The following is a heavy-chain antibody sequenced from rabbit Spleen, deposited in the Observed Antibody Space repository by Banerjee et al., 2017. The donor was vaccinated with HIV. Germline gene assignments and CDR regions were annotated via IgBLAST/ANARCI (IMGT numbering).Heavy chain of an antibody. V-gene: IGHV1S45*01. CDR1: GFSFSSSDY. CDR3: ARDTGSSFSSYGMDL. Sequence: QEQLKESGGGLVQPGGSLKLSCTASGFSFSSSDYMCWVRQAPGKGLEWISCIAGSRSGFTYSATWAKGRFTCSKTSSTTVTLQMTSLTVADTATYFCARDTGSSFSSYGMDLWGPGTLVTVS. D-gene: IGHD8-1*01. J-gene: IGHJ6*01. CDR2: IAGSRSGFT.